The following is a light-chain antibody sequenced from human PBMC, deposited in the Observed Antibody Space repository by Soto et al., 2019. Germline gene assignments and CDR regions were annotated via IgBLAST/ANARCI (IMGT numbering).Light chain of an antibody. CDR3: SSYTNTGTLVL. Sequence: QSVLTQPASVSGSPGQSITISCTGSTTDVGIYNYVSWYQHHPGKAPKLMIYEVNNRPSGISNRFSGSKSGNTASLTVSGRQAEDEADYYCSSYTNTGTLVLFGGGTKLTVL. CDR1: TTDVGIYNY. V-gene: IGLV2-14*01. J-gene: IGLJ2*01. CDR2: EVN.